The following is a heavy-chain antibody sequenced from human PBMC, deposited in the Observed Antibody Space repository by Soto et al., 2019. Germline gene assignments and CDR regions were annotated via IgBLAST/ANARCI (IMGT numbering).Heavy chain of an antibody. CDR1: GFTFNNYA. Sequence: EVQLLESGGGLVQPGGSLRLSCAASGFTFNNYAMNWVRQAPGKGLEWVSSISASGGSTYYADSVRGRFTISRDNSKNTLYLQTNSLRAEDTAVYYCAKARTRSYADAIDIWGQGTLVTVSS. CDR2: ISASGGST. V-gene: IGHV3-23*01. J-gene: IGHJ3*02. CDR3: AKARTRSYADAIDI. D-gene: IGHD2-8*01.